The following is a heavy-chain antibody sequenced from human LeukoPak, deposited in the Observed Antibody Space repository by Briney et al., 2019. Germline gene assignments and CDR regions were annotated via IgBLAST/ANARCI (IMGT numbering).Heavy chain of an antibody. CDR3: ARPGRRYNWFDP. CDR2: MNPNSGNT. V-gene: IGHV1-8*03. J-gene: IGHJ5*02. D-gene: IGHD1-26*01. Sequence: VASVKVSCKASGYTFTSYDINWVRQATGQGLEWMGWMNPNSGNTGYAQKFQGRVTITRNTSISTAYMELSSLRSEDTAVYYCARPGRRYNWFDPWGQGTLVTVSS. CDR1: GYTFTSYD.